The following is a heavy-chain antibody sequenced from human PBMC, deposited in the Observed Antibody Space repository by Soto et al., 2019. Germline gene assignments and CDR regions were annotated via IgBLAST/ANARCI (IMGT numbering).Heavy chain of an antibody. J-gene: IGHJ4*02. CDR1: GGSITHGGFS. CDR2: IGHLENT. CDR3: ARGGGNDPYDS. Sequence: QLRLQESGSGVVRTSETLSLTCTVSGGSITHGGFSWSWIRQSPGKGLEWIGYIGHLENTYFHPTIMSRLAMSIDRSKIQFSLNLSSVTAAYRAVYYCARGGGNDPYDSWGQGVLVSVSS. D-gene: IGHD5-12*01. V-gene: IGHV4-30-2*06.